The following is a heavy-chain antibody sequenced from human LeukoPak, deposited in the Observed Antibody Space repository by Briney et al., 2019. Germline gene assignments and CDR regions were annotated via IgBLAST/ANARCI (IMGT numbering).Heavy chain of an antibody. D-gene: IGHD5-24*01. CDR1: GYTFTSYG. CDR2: ISAYNGNT. V-gene: IGHV1-18*01. J-gene: IGHJ4*02. Sequence: ASVKVSCKASGYTFTSYGISWVRQAPGQGLEWMGWISAYNGNTNYAQKLQGRVTMTTDTSTSTAYMELRSLRSDDTAVYYCARSPFPWLPLYCDYWGQGTLVTVSS. CDR3: ARSPFPWLPLYCDY.